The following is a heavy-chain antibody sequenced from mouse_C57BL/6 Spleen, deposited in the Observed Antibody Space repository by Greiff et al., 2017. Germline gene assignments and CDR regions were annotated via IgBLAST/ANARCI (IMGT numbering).Heavy chain of an antibody. CDR3: TGYDYDGGFAY. CDR1: GYTFTDYE. Sequence: VQLQQSGAELVRPGASVTLSCKASGYTFTDYEMHWVKQTPVHGLEWIGAIDPETGGTAYNQKFKGKAILTADKSSSTAYMERRSLTSEDSAVYYCTGYDYDGGFAYWGQGTLVTVSA. D-gene: IGHD2-4*01. V-gene: IGHV1-15*01. CDR2: IDPETGGT. J-gene: IGHJ3*01.